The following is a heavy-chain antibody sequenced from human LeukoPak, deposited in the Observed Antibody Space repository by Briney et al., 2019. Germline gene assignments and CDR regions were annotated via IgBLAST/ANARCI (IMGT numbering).Heavy chain of an antibody. CDR3: ARDQTHPHTAMSLFDY. CDR1: GYTFTSYG. D-gene: IGHD5-18*01. Sequence: ASVKVSCKASGYTFTSYGISWVRQAPGQGLEWMGWISAYSGNTNYAQNLQGRVAMTTDTSTSTAYLELSSLRSEDTAVYYCARDQTHPHTAMSLFDYWGQGTLVTVSS. V-gene: IGHV1-18*01. CDR2: ISAYSGNT. J-gene: IGHJ4*02.